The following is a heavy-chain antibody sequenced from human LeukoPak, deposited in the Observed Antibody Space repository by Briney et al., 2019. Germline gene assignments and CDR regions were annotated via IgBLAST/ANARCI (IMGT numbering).Heavy chain of an antibody. CDR2: ISSSSSYI. CDR1: GFTFSSYS. Sequence: GGSLRLSCAASGFTFSSYSMNWVRQAPGKGLEWVSSISSSSSYIYYADSVKGRFTISRDNAKNSLYLQMNSLRAEDTAVYYCARDKTPMATITSHYFDYWGQGTLVTVSS. CDR3: ARDKTPMATITSHYFDY. V-gene: IGHV3-21*01. J-gene: IGHJ4*02. D-gene: IGHD5-24*01.